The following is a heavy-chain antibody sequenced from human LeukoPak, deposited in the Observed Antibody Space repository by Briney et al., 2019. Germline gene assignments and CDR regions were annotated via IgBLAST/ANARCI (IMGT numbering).Heavy chain of an antibody. CDR2: ISSSGSAI. J-gene: IGHJ3*02. CDR1: GLTFSDYY. CDR3: ARENVAFDI. Sequence: NPGGPLRLSCAASGLTFSDYYMSWIPQAPGKGLDWVSYISSSGSAIYYADSVKGCFTISRDNAKNSLYLQMNSLRAEDTAVYYCARENVAFDIWGQGTMVTVSS. V-gene: IGHV3-11*04.